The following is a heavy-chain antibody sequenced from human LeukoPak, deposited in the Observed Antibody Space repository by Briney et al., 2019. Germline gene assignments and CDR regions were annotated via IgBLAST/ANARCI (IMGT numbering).Heavy chain of an antibody. V-gene: IGHV3-7*01. J-gene: IGHJ5*02. CDR3: ARVGYCSGGSCLGWFDP. Sequence: GGSLRLSCAASGFTFSSYWMSWVRQAPGKGLEWVANIKQDGSEKYYVDSVEGRFTISRDNAKNSLYLQMNSLRAEDTAVYYCARVGYCSGGSCLGWFDPWGQGTLVTVSS. CDR2: IKQDGSEK. CDR1: GFTFSSYW. D-gene: IGHD2-15*01.